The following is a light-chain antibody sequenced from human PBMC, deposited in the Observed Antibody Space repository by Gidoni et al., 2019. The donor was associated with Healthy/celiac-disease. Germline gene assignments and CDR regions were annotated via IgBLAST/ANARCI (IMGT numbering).Light chain of an antibody. V-gene: IGLV3-1*01. J-gene: IGLJ1*01. CDR1: KLGDKY. Sequence: SYELTQPPSVSVSPGQTASITCSGDKLGDKYACWYQQKPGQSPVLVIYRDSKRPPGIPERFSGSNSGNTATLTISGTQAMDEADYYCQAWDSSTAVFGTGTKVTVL. CDR3: QAWDSSTAV. CDR2: RDS.